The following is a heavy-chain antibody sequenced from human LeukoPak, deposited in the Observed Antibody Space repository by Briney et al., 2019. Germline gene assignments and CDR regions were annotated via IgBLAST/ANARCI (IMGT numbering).Heavy chain of an antibody. D-gene: IGHD4-11*01. CDR2: IYWDDDK. CDR3: AHSPTALRSSFDAFDI. V-gene: IGHV2-5*02. Sequence: ESGPTLVKPTQTLTLTCTFSGFSLSTSGVGVGWIRQPPGKALEWLALIYWDDDKRYSPSLKSRLTITKDTSKNQVVLTMTNMDPVDTATYYCAHSPTALRSSFDAFDIWGQGTMVTVSS. J-gene: IGHJ3*02. CDR1: GFSLSTSGVG.